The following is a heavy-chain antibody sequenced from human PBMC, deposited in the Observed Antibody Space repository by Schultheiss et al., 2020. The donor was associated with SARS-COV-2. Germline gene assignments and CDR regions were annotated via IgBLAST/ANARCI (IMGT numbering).Heavy chain of an antibody. Sequence: GGSLRLSCAASGFTFSSYGMHWVRQAPGKGLEWVAYIRDDGSSKYYADSVKGRFTISRDNSKNTLYLQMNSLRAEDTAVYYCAKGGWLEYWGQGTLVTVSS. CDR2: IRDDGSSK. J-gene: IGHJ4*02. CDR3: AKGGWLEY. CDR1: GFTFSSYG. V-gene: IGHV3-30*02. D-gene: IGHD3-9*01.